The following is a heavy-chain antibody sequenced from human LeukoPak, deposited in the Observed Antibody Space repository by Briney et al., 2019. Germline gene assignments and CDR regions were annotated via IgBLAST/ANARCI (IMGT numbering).Heavy chain of an antibody. Sequence: SETLSLTCTVSGGSLSSDYWCWIRQPPGKGLEWIGYIYYSGSTNYNPSLKNRVTISVDTSKNQFSLKLTSVTAADTAVYYCARGYYYQNYYFDYWGQGTLVTVSS. V-gene: IGHV4-59*01. CDR1: GGSLSSDY. CDR3: ARGYYYQNYYFDY. D-gene: IGHD5-12*01. CDR2: IYYSGST. J-gene: IGHJ4*02.